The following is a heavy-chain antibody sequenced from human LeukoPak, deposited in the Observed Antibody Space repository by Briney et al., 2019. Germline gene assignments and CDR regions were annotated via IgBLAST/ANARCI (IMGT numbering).Heavy chain of an antibody. CDR1: GFTFSSYS. CDR2: ISSSSNYI. J-gene: IGHJ4*02. Sequence: EGSLRLSCAASGFTFSSYSMNWVRQAPGKGREWVSSISSSSNYIYYADSVKGRFTISRDNDKNSLYLRMNSLRAEDTAVYYCARDRPQPYRGSSSPDYWGQGTLVTVSS. CDR3: ARDRPQPYRGSSSPDY. V-gene: IGHV3-21*01. D-gene: IGHD1-26*01.